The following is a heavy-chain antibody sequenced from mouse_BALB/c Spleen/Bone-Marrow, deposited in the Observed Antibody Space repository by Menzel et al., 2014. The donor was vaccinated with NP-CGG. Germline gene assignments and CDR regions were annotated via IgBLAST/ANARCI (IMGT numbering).Heavy chain of an antibody. D-gene: IGHD2-10*02. CDR3: ALLYGNYDY. J-gene: IGHJ2*01. CDR1: GFNIKDTY. Sequence: QRVESGAELVKPGASVKLSCTASGFNIKDTYMHWVKQRPEQGLEWIGRIDPANGNTKYDPKFQGKATITADTSSNTAYLQLSSLTSEDTAVYYCALLYGNYDYWGQGTTLTVSS. V-gene: IGHV14-3*02. CDR2: IDPANGNT.